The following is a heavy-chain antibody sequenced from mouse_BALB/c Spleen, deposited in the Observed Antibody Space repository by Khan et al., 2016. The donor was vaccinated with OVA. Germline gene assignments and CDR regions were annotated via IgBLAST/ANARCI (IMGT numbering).Heavy chain of an antibody. CDR3: PRGSYWFAY. V-gene: IGHV1S22*01. D-gene: IGHD2-12*01. CDR1: GYTFTSYW. CDR2: IYPGSGST. J-gene: IGHJ3*01. Sequence: LQQPGSELVRPGASVKLSCKASGYTFTSYWMHWVKQRPGQGLEWMGDIYPGSGSTNYDEKFKSKATLTVDTSSSTAYMQLSSLTSEASAVYYCPRGSYWFAYWGQGTLVTVSA.